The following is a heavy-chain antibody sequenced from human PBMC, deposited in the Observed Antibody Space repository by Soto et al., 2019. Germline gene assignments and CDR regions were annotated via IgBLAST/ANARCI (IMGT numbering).Heavy chain of an antibody. Sequence: SETLSLTCAVYGGSFSGYYWSWIRQPPGKGLEWIGEINHSGSTNYNPSLKSRVTISVDTSKNQFSLKLSSVTAADTAVYYCARGRYCSSTSCPYYFQHWGQGTLVTVSS. D-gene: IGHD2-2*01. CDR1: GGSFSGYY. CDR3: ARGRYCSSTSCPYYFQH. J-gene: IGHJ1*01. V-gene: IGHV4-34*01. CDR2: INHSGST.